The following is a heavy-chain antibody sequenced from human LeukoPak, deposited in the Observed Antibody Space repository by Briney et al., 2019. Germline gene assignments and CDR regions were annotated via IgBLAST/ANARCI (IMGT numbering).Heavy chain of an antibody. Sequence: PSETLSLTCTVSGDSISNYFWSWIRQPPGKGLEWIGYVSYSGSTNYNPSLKSRVTMSVDTSKNQFSLKLRSVTAADTAVYYCARGLEVPAASRDAFDIWGQGTMVTVSS. J-gene: IGHJ3*02. V-gene: IGHV4-59*12. CDR3: ARGLEVPAASRDAFDI. D-gene: IGHD2-2*01. CDR1: GDSISNYF. CDR2: VSYSGST.